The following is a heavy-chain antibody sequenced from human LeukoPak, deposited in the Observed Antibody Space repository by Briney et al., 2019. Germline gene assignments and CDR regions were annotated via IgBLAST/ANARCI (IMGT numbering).Heavy chain of an antibody. CDR2: ISGSGGTT. Sequence: PGGSLRLSCAASGVTFSSYALSWVRQAPGKGLEWVSVISGSGGTTHYAESVKGRFTISRDNSKSTLYMQVHSLRAEDTAVYYCARDYHDSSGSYGVDFWGQGTLVTVSS. CDR3: ARDYHDSSGSYGVDF. CDR1: GVTFSSYA. J-gene: IGHJ4*02. V-gene: IGHV3-23*01. D-gene: IGHD3-22*01.